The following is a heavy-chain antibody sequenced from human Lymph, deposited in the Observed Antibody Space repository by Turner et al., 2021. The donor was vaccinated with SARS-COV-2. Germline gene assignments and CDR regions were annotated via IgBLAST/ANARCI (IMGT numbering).Heavy chain of an antibody. J-gene: IGHJ6*02. CDR3: ANLYPTVSWEFPYGMDV. V-gene: IGHV3-23*01. CDR1: GFTFNNYA. D-gene: IGHD3-16*01. Sequence: EVQLLESGGGLVQPGGSLRLSCAASGFTFNNYAMSWVRQAPGKRLEWVSTISGSGGSTYYADSVKGRFIISRDNSKNTLYLQMNSLRAEDTAVYYCANLYPTVSWEFPYGMDVWGQGTTVTVSS. CDR2: ISGSGGST.